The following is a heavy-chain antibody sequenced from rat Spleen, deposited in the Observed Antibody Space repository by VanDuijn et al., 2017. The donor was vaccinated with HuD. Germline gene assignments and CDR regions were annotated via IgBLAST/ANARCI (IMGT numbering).Heavy chain of an antibody. CDR3: TRENYYTGDY. D-gene: IGHD1-1*01. J-gene: IGHJ3*01. CDR1: GFTFNVYW. Sequence: EVQLMESGGGLVQPGKSLKLSCVASGFTFNVYWMAWIRQAPGKGLEWVASITNTGDTTYYSDSVKGRFTISRDNAISTLYLQVSSLRSEDTATYYCTRENYYTGDYWGQGTLVTVSS. V-gene: IGHV5-31*01. CDR2: ITNTGDTT.